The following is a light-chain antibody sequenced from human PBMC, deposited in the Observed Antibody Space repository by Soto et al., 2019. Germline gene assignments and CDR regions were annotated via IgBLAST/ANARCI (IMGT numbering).Light chain of an antibody. CDR2: EIN. V-gene: IGLV2-8*01. J-gene: IGLJ1*01. CDR1: SSDVRAYDY. Sequence: QSPLTQPPSASGSPGQSFTISCTGTSSDVRAYDYVSWYQQHPGKAPKLMIYEINKRPSGVPDRFSGSKSGNTASLTVSGLQAEDEADYYCSSFAGSNNFPYVFGTGTKVTVL. CDR3: SSFAGSNNFPYV.